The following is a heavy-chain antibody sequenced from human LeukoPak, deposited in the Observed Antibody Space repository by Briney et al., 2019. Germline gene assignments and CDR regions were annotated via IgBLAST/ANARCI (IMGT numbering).Heavy chain of an antibody. D-gene: IGHD5-18*01. Sequence: SETLSLTCTVSGDSINRYYWSWIRQPPGKGLEWIGYIYYSGSTNYNPSLKSRVTISVDTSKNQFSLRLSSVTAADTAVYYCARGVSSGSYYFDYWGQGTLVTVSS. CDR1: GDSINRYY. V-gene: IGHV4-59*01. CDR2: IYYSGST. CDR3: ARGVSSGSYYFDY. J-gene: IGHJ4*02.